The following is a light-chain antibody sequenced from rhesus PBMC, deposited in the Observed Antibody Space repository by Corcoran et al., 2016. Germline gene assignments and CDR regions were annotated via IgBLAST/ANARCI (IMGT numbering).Light chain of an antibody. CDR3: QQYNSAPFT. J-gene: IGKJ3*01. CDR2: KAA. CDR1: QGISSW. Sequence: DIQMTQSPSSLSASVGDRVTITCRASQGISSWLAWYQQKPGKAPKLLIFKAASLHSGVPSRFSGSGAGTDFTLTISSLQSEDFETYYCQQYNSAPFTFGPGTKLDIK. V-gene: IGKV1-21*01.